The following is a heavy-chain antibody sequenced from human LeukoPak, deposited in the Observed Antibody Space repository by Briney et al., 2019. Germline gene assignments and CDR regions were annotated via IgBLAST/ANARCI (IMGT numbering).Heavy chain of an antibody. Sequence: GGSLRLSCAASGFTFSSYSMNWVRQAPGKGLEWVANIKQDGSEKYYVDSVKGRFTISRDNAKNSLYLQMNSLRAEDTAVYYCAREDQQWLYGGMDVWGQGTTVTVSS. J-gene: IGHJ6*02. V-gene: IGHV3-7*03. D-gene: IGHD6-19*01. CDR1: GFTFSSYS. CDR3: AREDQQWLYGGMDV. CDR2: IKQDGSEK.